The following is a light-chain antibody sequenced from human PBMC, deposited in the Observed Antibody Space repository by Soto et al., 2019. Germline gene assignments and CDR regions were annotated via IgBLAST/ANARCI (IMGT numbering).Light chain of an antibody. J-gene: IGKJ1*01. CDR3: QQYNNWPPDRT. Sequence: EVVMTQSPATLSVSPGDSATLSCRASEGVGTNLAWYQQTPGQGPRLLIYATSTRATGIPARFSGSGSGTEFTLTISGLQSEDFAIYFCQQYNNWPPDRTFGQGTKVEIK. V-gene: IGKV3-15*01. CDR2: ATS. CDR1: EGVGTN.